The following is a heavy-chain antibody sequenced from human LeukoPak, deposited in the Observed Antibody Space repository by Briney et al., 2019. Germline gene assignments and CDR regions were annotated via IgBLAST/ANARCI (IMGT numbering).Heavy chain of an antibody. Sequence: GGSLRLSCAASGFTFSSHRMTWVRQAPAKGLERVANIKKDGSEKYYVDSVKGRFTISRDNAKNSLYLQMNSLRAEDTAVYYCARDNRGWQGIAARPKRSDYYYMDVWGKGTTVTVSS. CDR2: IKKDGSEK. CDR3: ARDNRGWQGIAARPKRSDYYYMDV. CDR1: GFTFSSHR. J-gene: IGHJ6*03. D-gene: IGHD6-6*01. V-gene: IGHV3-7*01.